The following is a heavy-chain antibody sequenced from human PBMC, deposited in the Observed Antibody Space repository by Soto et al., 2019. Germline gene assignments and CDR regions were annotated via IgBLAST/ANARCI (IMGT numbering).Heavy chain of an antibody. CDR1: GFTFSSYS. D-gene: IGHD3-22*01. CDR3: ARVGVVNWFDP. CDR2: ISSSSSYI. Sequence: GGSLRLSCAASGFTFSSYSMNWVRQAPGKGLEWVSSISSSSSYIYYADSVKGRFTISRDNAKNSLYLQMNSLRAEDTAVYYCARVGVVNWFDPWGQGTLVTVSS. J-gene: IGHJ5*02. V-gene: IGHV3-21*01.